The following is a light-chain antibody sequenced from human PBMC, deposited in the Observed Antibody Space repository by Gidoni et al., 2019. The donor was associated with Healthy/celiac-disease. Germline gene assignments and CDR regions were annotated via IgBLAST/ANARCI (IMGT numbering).Light chain of an antibody. V-gene: IGLV2-14*01. Sequence: QSALTQPASVSGSPGQSITISCTGTGSDVGGYNYVSWYQQHPGKAPKLMIYDVSNRPSGVSSRCSGSKSGNTASLTISGLQAEDEADYYCSSYTSSSTLVFGGGTKLTVL. CDR1: GSDVGGYNY. CDR3: SSYTSSSTLV. J-gene: IGLJ2*01. CDR2: DVS.